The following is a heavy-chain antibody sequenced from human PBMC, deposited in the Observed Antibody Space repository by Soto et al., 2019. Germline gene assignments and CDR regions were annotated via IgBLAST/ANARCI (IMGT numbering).Heavy chain of an antibody. V-gene: IGHV4-30-2*01. CDR2: IYHSGST. J-gene: IGHJ5*02. D-gene: IGHD6-6*01. CDR1: GGSISSGGYS. Sequence: QLQLQESGSGLVKPSQTLSLTCAVSGGSISSGGYSWSWIRQPPGKGLEWIGYIYHSGSTYYNPSLKSRVTISVDRSKNQFSLKLSSVTAADTAVYYCARERGYSSSSIWFDPWGQGTLVTVSS. CDR3: ARERGYSSSSIWFDP.